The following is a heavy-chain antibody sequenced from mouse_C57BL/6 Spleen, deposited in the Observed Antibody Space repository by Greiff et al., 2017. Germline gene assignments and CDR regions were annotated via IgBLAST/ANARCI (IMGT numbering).Heavy chain of an antibody. CDR3: ARSIPRAHYYAMDY. CDR2: IYPGDGDT. D-gene: IGHD3-1*01. Sequence: QVQLQQSGAELVKPGASVKISCKASGYAFSSYWMNWVTQRPGKGLEWIGQIYPGDGDTNYNGKFKGKATLTADKSSSTAYMQLSSLTSEDSAVYFCARSIPRAHYYAMDYWGQGTSVTVSS. V-gene: IGHV1-80*01. J-gene: IGHJ4*01. CDR1: GYAFSSYW.